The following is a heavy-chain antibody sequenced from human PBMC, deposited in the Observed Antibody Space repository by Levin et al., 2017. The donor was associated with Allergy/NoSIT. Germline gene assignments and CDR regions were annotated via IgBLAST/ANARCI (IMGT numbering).Heavy chain of an antibody. V-gene: IGHV1-69*13. CDR1: GGSFSNSA. D-gene: IGHD4-11*01. CDR2: IIPSFGTS. Sequence: AASVKVSCKASGGSFSNSAIGWVRQAPGQGLEWMGGIIPSFGTSNYAQKFRGRVSIYADDSTNTAYIELCSLRSEDTAVYYCARGPTTPPVGAYDMWGQGTLVTVSS. CDR3: ARGPTTPPVGAYDM. J-gene: IGHJ3*02.